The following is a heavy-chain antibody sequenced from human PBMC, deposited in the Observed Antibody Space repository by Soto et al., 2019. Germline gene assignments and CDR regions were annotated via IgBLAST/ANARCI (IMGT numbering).Heavy chain of an antibody. J-gene: IGHJ5*02. CDR1: GASIRSYH. Sequence: QVQLQESGPGLVKPSETLSLTCAVSGASIRSYHWSWIRQPAEKGLEWIGRMQHTGNTNYNPSLKSRVTMSVDTSKNQISLKLPSVTAADTAVYFCAKDVSSRRWFDPWGQGILVIVSS. D-gene: IGHD3-16*01. V-gene: IGHV4-4*07. CDR3: AKDVSSRRWFDP. CDR2: MQHTGNT.